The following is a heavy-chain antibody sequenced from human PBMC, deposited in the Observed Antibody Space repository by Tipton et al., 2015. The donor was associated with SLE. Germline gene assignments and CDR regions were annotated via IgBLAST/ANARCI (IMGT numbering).Heavy chain of an antibody. J-gene: IGHJ3*02. Sequence: TLSLTCTVSGGSICSSSYYWGWFRQPPGTGLAWIGSIYDSGSPNYHPSLKSRVTISVDTSKNQFSLKLSSLTAADTAVYYCAGRGGWGTCLDAFDIWGEGTMVAVSS. CDR3: AGRGGWGTCLDAFDI. V-gene: IGHV4-39*01. D-gene: IGHD6-19*01. CDR2: IYDSGSP. CDR1: GGSICSSSYY.